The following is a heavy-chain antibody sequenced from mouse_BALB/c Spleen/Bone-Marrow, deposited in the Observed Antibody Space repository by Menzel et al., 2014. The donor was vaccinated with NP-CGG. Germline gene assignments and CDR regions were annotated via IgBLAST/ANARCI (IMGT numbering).Heavy chain of an antibody. CDR3: ARGGDWFFDV. V-gene: IGHV3-6*02. J-gene: IGHJ1*01. CDR2: ISYDGSN. CDR1: GYSITSGYY. Sequence: DVHLVESGPGLVKPSQSLSLPCSVSGYSITSGYYWNWIRQFPGNKLEWMDYISYDGSNNYNPSLKNRISITRDTSKNQFFLRLNSVTTEDTATYYCARGGDWFFDVWGAGTTVTVSS.